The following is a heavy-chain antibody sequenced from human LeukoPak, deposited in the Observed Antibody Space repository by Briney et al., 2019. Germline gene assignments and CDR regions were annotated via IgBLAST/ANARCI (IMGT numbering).Heavy chain of an antibody. CDR1: GFSFSSYW. D-gene: IGHD3-10*01. V-gene: IGHV3-7*01. Sequence: PGGSLRLSCEGSGFSFSSYWMTWVRQLPGKGPEWVANIRQGESERYFADSVRGRFTISRDNAKKSVYLHMSSLRAEDTALYYCARLSAYYYGSYFYYYMDVWGKGTTVTVSS. CDR3: ARLSAYYYGSYFYYYMDV. CDR2: IRQGESER. J-gene: IGHJ6*03.